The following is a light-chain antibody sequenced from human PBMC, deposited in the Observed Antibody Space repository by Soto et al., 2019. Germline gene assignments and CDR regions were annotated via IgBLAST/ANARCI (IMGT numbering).Light chain of an antibody. V-gene: IGKV1-39*01. J-gene: IGKJ1*01. CDR2: AAS. CDR1: QSISSY. Sequence: IQMTQSPSSMSASVGDRVTITCRASQSISSYLNWYQQKPGRAPNLLIYAASSLQSGVPSRFSGSGSGTDFTLTISSLQPEDFATYYCQQSYSAPPTFGQGTKVEIK. CDR3: QQSYSAPPT.